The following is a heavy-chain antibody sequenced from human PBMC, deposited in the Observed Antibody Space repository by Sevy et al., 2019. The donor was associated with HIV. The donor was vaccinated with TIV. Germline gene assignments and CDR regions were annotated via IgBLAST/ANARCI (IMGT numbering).Heavy chain of an antibody. CDR1: GFTFSSYW. CDR2: IKQDGSEK. V-gene: IGHV3-7*01. J-gene: IGHJ4*02. D-gene: IGHD3-22*01. Sequence: GGSLRLSCAASGFTFSSYWMSWVRQAPGKGLEWVANIKQDGSEKYYVDSVKGRFTISRDNAKNSLYLQMNSLRAEDTALYYCASLYYYDSSGYHWGQGTLVTVSS. CDR3: ASLYYYDSSGYH.